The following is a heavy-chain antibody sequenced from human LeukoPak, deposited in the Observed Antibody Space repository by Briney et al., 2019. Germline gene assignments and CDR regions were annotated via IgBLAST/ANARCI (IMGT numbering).Heavy chain of an antibody. Sequence: SQTLSLTCTVSGDSITSGGYYWSWIRQPPGQGLEWIGYVFDSGGTNYNPSLKSRVTISVDTSKKQFSLKLSSVTAADAAVYYCARGYSSSWNYFDYWGQGTLVTVSS. J-gene: IGHJ4*02. D-gene: IGHD6-13*01. CDR1: GDSITSGGYY. CDR3: ARGYSSSWNYFDY. CDR2: VFDSGGT. V-gene: IGHV4-61*08.